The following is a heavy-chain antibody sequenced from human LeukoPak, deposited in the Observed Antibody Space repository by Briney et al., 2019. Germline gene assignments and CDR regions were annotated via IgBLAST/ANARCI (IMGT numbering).Heavy chain of an antibody. CDR3: ARGGVYSTSAVDY. V-gene: IGHV3-30*04. D-gene: IGHD6-6*01. CDR1: GFTFSTYA. J-gene: IGHJ4*02. CDR2: ISYDGSSK. Sequence: GGTLRLSCAASGFTFSTYAMHWVRQAPGKGLEWVAVISYDGSSKYYADSVKGRFTISRDNSKNTLYLQMNSLRAEDTAVYYCARGGVYSTSAVDYWGQGTLVTVSS.